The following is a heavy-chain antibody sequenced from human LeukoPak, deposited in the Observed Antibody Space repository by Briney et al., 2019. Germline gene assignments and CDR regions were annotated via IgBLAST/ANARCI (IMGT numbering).Heavy chain of an antibody. CDR3: ARRANSGSTKGAFDI. V-gene: IGHV4-38-2*02. CDR1: GYSISNGYY. D-gene: IGHD1-26*01. CDR2: IYHSGST. Sequence: SETLSLTCTVSGYSISNGYYWGWIRQPPGKGLEWIGSIYHSGSTYYNPSLKSRVTISVDMSKNQFSLRLSSVTAADTAVYYCARRANSGSTKGAFDIWGQGTMVTVSS. J-gene: IGHJ3*02.